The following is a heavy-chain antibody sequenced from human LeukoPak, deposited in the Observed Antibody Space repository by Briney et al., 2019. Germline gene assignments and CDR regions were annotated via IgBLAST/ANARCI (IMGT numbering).Heavy chain of an antibody. D-gene: IGHD6-19*01. CDR3: AKDQARLAVAGHDAFDI. CDR2: IYYSGST. V-gene: IGHV4-59*01. Sequence: SETLSLTCTVSGGSISSYYWSWIRQPPGKGLEWIGYIYYSGSTNYNPSLKSRVTISVDTSKNQFSLKLSSVTAADTAVYYCAKDQARLAVAGHDAFDIWGQGTMVTVSS. J-gene: IGHJ3*02. CDR1: GGSISSYY.